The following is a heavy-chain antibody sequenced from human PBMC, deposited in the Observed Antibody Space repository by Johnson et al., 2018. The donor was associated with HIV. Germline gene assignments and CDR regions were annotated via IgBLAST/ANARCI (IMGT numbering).Heavy chain of an antibody. V-gene: IGHV3-30*19. J-gene: IGHJ3*02. Sequence: HVQLVESGGGVVQPGTSLRLSCAASGFTFSSYGIHWVRQAPGKGLEWVAFIWHDGRDVYYADSVKGRFTISRDNAKNSLYLQMNSLRTEDTAVYYCARAGRFTMIQGAFDIWGQGTMVTVSS. D-gene: IGHD3-22*01. CDR3: ARAGRFTMIQGAFDI. CDR1: GFTFSSYG. CDR2: IWHDGRDV.